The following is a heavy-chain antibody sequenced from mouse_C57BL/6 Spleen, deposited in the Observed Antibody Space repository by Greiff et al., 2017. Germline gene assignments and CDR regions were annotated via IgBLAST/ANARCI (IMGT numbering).Heavy chain of an antibody. D-gene: IGHD4-1*01. CDR2: ISDGGSYT. CDR1: GFTFSSYA. Sequence: EVKVVESGGGLVKPGGSLKLSCAASGFTFSSYAMSWVRQTPEKRLEWVATISDGGSYTYYPDNVKGRFTISRDNAKNNLYLQMSHLKSEDTAMYYCARLTGPFAYWGQGTLVTVSA. J-gene: IGHJ3*01. CDR3: ARLTGPFAY. V-gene: IGHV5-4*03.